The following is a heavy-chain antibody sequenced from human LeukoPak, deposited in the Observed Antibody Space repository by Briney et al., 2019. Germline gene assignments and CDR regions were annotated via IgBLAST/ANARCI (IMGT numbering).Heavy chain of an antibody. J-gene: IGHJ4*02. CDR1: GYSISNGYC. CDR2: IYHSGTT. D-gene: IGHD3-22*01. CDR3: ARFPHYYDSSNSYIRFYLDY. Sequence: PSETLSLTCSVSGYSISNGYCWGWIRQPPGKGLEWIGSIYHSGTTYYNPSLKSRVTISVDTSKNQFSLKLSSVTAADTAVYYCARFPHYYDSSNSYIRFYLDYWGQGSLVTVSS. V-gene: IGHV4-38-2*02.